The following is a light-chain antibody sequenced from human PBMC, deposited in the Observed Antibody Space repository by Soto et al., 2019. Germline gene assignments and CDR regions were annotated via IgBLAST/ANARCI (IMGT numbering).Light chain of an antibody. J-gene: IGKJ2*01. V-gene: IGKV1-12*01. CDR2: ATS. Sequence: DIQLTQSPSSVSASVGDRVTISCRASQGIGNWLAWYQQKPGKPPNLLIYATSSLQSGASSRFSGAGSGTDFTLTISSLQAEDVATYFCQQANSFPYTFGQGNKVA. CDR3: QQANSFPYT. CDR1: QGIGNW.